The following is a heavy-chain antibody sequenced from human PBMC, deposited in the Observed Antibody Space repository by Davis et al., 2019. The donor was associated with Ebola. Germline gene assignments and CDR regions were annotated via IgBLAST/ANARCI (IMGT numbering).Heavy chain of an antibody. J-gene: IGHJ6*04. V-gene: IGHV3-30*04. D-gene: IGHD6-13*01. CDR1: GFTFSSYA. Sequence: GGSLRLSCAASGFTFSSYAMHWVRQASGKGLEWVAVISYDGSNKYYADSVKGRFTISRDNSKNTLYLQMNSLRAEDTAVYYCAREWAAAGTVYYYYGMDVWGKGTTVTVST. CDR3: AREWAAAGTVYYYYGMDV. CDR2: ISYDGSNK.